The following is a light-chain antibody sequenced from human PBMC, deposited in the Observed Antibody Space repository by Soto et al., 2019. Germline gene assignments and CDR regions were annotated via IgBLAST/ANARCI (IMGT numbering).Light chain of an antibody. J-gene: IGKJ4*01. CDR2: AAS. V-gene: IGKV1-5*01. Sequence: DILLIQSPATLSASVGDRITITCRASENIFKFLAWYQQRSGSAPNLLIYAASDLEKGVPSRFSGSWSGTEFTLTIDNLQPNDSATYFCQHYHSQSITFGGGTQVDVK. CDR1: ENIFKF. CDR3: QHYHSQSIT.